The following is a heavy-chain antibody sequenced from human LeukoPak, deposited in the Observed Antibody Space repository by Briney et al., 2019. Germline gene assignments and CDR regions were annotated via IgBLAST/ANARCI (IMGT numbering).Heavy chain of an antibody. CDR2: IIPILGIA. J-gene: IGHJ4*02. V-gene: IGHV1-69*04. CDR3: ARGEDTIFGVVIIQGRLFDY. Sequence: SVKVSCKASGGTFSSYAISWVRQAPGQGLEWMGRIIPILGIANYAQKFQGRVTITADKSTSTAYMELSSLRSEDTAVYYCARGEDTIFGVVIIQGRLFDYWGQGTLVTVSS. CDR1: GGTFSSYA. D-gene: IGHD3-3*01.